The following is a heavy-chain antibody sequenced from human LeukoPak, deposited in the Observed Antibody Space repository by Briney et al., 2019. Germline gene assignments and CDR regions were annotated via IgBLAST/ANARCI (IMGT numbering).Heavy chain of an antibody. CDR2: ISSSSDYI. CDR3: ARDNLIAAAGTGFDP. V-gene: IGHV3-21*01. CDR1: GFTFSSYS. Sequence: GGSLRLSRAASGFTFSSYSMNWVRQAPGKGLEWVSSISSSSDYIYYADSVKGRFTISRDNAKKSLYLQMNSLRAEDTAVYSCARDNLIAAAGTGFDPWGQGTLVTVSS. D-gene: IGHD6-13*01. J-gene: IGHJ5*02.